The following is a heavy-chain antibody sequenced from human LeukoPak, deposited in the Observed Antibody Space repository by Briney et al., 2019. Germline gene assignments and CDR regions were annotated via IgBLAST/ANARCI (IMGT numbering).Heavy chain of an antibody. CDR1: GGTFSSYA. D-gene: IGHD3-16*01. V-gene: IGHV1-69*05. CDR2: IIPIFGTA. CDR3: ARDRRHRGGYLDL. J-gene: IGHJ2*01. Sequence: SVKVSCKASGGTFSSYAISWVRQAPGQGLEWMGGIIPIFGTAQYAQKVQGRVTMSTDESTSTAYMELRSLRSEDTAVYYCARDRRHRGGYLDLWGRGTQVTVSS.